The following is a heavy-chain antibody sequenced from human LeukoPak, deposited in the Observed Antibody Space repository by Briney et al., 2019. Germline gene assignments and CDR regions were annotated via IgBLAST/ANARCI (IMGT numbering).Heavy chain of an antibody. CDR2: IYYSGST. D-gene: IGHD3-10*01. CDR3: ARWGYYGSGSPFDY. CDR1: GGSISSSSYY. J-gene: IGHJ4*02. Sequence: SETLSLTSTVSGGSISSSSYYWGWIRQPPGTGLEWIGSIYYSGSTYYNPSLKSRVTISVDTSKNQFSLKLSSVTAADTAVYYCARWGYYGSGSPFDYWGQGTLVTVSS. V-gene: IGHV4-39*01.